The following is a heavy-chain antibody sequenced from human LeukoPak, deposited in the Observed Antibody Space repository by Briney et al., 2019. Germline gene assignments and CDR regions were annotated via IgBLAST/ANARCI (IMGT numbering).Heavy chain of an antibody. CDR2: IYHSGST. D-gene: IGHD4-23*01. CDR1: GGSISSSNW. V-gene: IGHV4-4*02. J-gene: IGHJ5*02. Sequence: SGTLSLTCAVSGGSISSSNWWSWVRQPPGKGLEWIGEIYHSGSTNYDPSLKSRVTISVDKSKNQFSLKLSPVTAGDSAVYYCARDPDYGGNSDWFDPWGQGTLVTVSS. CDR3: ARDPDYGGNSDWFDP.